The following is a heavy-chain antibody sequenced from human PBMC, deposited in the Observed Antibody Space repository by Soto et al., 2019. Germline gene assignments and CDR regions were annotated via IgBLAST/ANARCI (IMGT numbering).Heavy chain of an antibody. J-gene: IGHJ4*02. V-gene: IGHV3-30-3*01. CDR2: ISYDGSNK. CDR3: ARGDSDIVLMVYAPDARYFDY. CDR1: GFTFSSYA. Sequence: PGGSLRLSCAASGFTFSSYAMHWVRQAPGKGLEWVAVISYDGSNKYYADSVKGRFTISRDNSKNTLYLQMNSLRAEDTAVYYCARGDSDIVLMVYAPDARYFDYWGQGTLVTVSS. D-gene: IGHD2-8*01.